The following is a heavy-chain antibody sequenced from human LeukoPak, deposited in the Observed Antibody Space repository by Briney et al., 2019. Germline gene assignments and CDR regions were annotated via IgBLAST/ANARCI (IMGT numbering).Heavy chain of an antibody. D-gene: IGHD2-15*01. Sequence: GASVKVSCKASGGTFSSYGINWVRQAPGQGLEWMGWINTNNVNTNYAQKFQGRVTMTRDTSTSTAYMELRSLGSDDTAVYYCARKGCIGNCYLLDYWGQGTLVTVSS. CDR2: INTNNVNT. CDR1: GGTFSSYG. J-gene: IGHJ4*02. CDR3: ARKGCIGNCYLLDY. V-gene: IGHV1-18*01.